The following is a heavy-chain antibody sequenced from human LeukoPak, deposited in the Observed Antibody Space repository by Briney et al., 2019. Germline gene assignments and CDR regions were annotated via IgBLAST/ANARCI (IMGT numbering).Heavy chain of an antibody. CDR2: IYYTGST. CDR1: GGSISSSIYY. CDR3: ARRGDYGRSFDY. J-gene: IGHJ4*02. Sequence: PSETLSLTCTVSGGSISSSIYYWGWIRQPPGKGLEWIGSIYYTGSTYYNPSLKSRVTISEDTSKNQSSLRLTSVTAADTAVYYCARRGDYGRSFDYWGQRTMVTVSS. D-gene: IGHD4-17*01. V-gene: IGHV4-39*01.